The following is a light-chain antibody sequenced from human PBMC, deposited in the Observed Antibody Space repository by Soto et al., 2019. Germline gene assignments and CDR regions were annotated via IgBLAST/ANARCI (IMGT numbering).Light chain of an antibody. CDR1: SSDVGGYKY. CDR3: SSYSSSSTYV. Sequence: QSVLTQPASVSGSPGQSITISCTGTSSDVGGYKYVSWYQHHPGKAPKLMIYEVSNRPSGVSNRFSGSKSGNTASLTISGLQVEDEADYYCSSYSSSSTYVFGPGTKVTVL. V-gene: IGLV2-14*01. CDR2: EVS. J-gene: IGLJ1*01.